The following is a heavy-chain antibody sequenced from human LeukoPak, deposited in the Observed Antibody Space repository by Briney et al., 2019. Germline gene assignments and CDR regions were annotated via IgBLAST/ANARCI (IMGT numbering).Heavy chain of an antibody. J-gene: IGHJ4*02. CDR2: ISGSGGST. V-gene: IGHV3-23*01. CDR3: AKHYYASGSSRFDY. Sequence: GGSLRLSCAASGLTFNGYAMSWVRQAPGKGLEWVSAISGSGGSTYYADSVKGRFTISRDNSKNTLYLQMDSLRAEDTAVYYCAKHYYASGSSRFDYWGQGTLVTVSS. CDR1: GLTFNGYA. D-gene: IGHD3-10*01.